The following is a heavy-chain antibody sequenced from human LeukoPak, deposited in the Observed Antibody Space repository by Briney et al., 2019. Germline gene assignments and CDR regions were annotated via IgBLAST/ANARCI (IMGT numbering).Heavy chain of an antibody. CDR2: ISSSSSYI. J-gene: IGHJ1*01. CDR1: GFTFSSYN. Sequence: GGSLRLSCAASGFTFSSYNMNWVRQAPGKGVEWVSSISSSSSYIYYADSVKGRFTISRDNAKNSLYLQMNSLRAEDTAVYYYASFSESTKQWLRYFQHWGQGTLVTVSS. CDR3: ASFSESTKQWLRYFQH. V-gene: IGHV3-21*01. D-gene: IGHD6-19*01.